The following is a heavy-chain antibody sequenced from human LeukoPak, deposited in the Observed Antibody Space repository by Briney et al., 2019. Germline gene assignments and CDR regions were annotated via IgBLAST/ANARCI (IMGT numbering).Heavy chain of an antibody. CDR1: GVTFSSYA. D-gene: IGHD6-19*01. Sequence: GGSLRLSCAASGVTFSSYAMSWVRQAPGKGLEWVSSISGSATNTYYADSVKGRFAISRDNSVNILYLQMDSLRADDTAVYYCAKPPAYSSGWFPYYFDYWGQGTLVTVSS. CDR2: ISGSATNT. CDR3: AKPPAYSSGWFPYYFDY. J-gene: IGHJ4*02. V-gene: IGHV3-23*01.